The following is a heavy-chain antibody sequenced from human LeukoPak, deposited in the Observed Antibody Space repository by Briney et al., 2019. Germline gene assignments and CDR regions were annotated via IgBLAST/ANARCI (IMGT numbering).Heavy chain of an antibody. CDR2: ISGSGGST. J-gene: IGHJ4*02. V-gene: IGHV3-23*01. D-gene: IGHD2-2*02. CDR3: AKQVVVVPAAIDQYYFDY. CDR1: GFTFSSYA. Sequence: GGSLRLSCAASGFTFSSYAMSWVRQAPGKGLEWVSAISGSGGSTYYADPVKGRFTISRDNSKNTLYLQMNSLRAEDTAVYYCAKQVVVVPAAIDQYYFDYWGQGTLVTVSS.